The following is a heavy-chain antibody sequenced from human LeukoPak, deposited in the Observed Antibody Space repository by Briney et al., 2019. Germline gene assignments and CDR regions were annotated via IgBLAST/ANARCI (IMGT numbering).Heavy chain of an antibody. CDR3: ARDGGRGTFDY. CDR1: GGSISSYY. J-gene: IGHJ4*02. CDR2: IYYSGST. V-gene: IGHV4-59*01. D-gene: IGHD3-10*01. Sequence: SETPSLTCTVPGGSISSYYWSWIRQPPGKGLEWIGYIYYSGSTNYNPSLKSRVTISVDTSKNQFSLKLSSVTAADTAVYYCARDGGRGTFDYWGQGTLVTVSS.